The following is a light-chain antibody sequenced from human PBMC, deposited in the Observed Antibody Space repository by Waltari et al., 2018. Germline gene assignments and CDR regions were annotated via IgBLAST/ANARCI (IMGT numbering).Light chain of an antibody. V-gene: IGKV3-15*01. CDR3: QQYNNWPLT. CDR1: QSVSSN. CDR2: GAS. Sequence: EIVMTQSPATLSVSPGERATLSCRASQSVSSNLAWYQQKPGQAPRLLIYGASTRATGIQARFSGSGSGTEFTLTISSLQSEDFAVYYCQQYNNWPLTFGGGTKVVIK. J-gene: IGKJ4*01.